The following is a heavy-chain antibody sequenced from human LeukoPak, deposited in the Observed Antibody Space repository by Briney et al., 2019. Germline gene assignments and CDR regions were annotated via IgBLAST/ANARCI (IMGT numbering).Heavy chain of an antibody. D-gene: IGHD3-22*01. V-gene: IGHV1-2*02. J-gene: IGHJ3*02. CDR1: GYTFTGYY. CDR2: INPNSGGT. Sequence: ASVKVSCKASGYTFTGYYMHWVRQAPGQGLEWMGWINPNSGGTNYAQKFQGRATMTRDTSISTAYMELSRLRSDDTAVYYCARGSVTMIVVAILLGAFDIWGQGTMVTVSS. CDR3: ARGSVTMIVVAILLGAFDI.